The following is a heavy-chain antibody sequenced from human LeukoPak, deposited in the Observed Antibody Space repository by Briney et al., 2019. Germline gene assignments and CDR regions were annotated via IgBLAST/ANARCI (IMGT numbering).Heavy chain of an antibody. J-gene: IGHJ4*02. V-gene: IGHV4-59*12. Sequence: PSETLSLTCTVSGGSITSYYWSWIRQPPGKGLEWIGYIYYSGSTNYNPSLKSRVTMSVDTSKNQFSLKLSSVTAADTAVYYCAREGPGVRGGFDYWGQGTLVTVSS. CDR3: AREGPGVRGGFDY. D-gene: IGHD3-10*01. CDR2: IYYSGST. CDR1: GGSITSYY.